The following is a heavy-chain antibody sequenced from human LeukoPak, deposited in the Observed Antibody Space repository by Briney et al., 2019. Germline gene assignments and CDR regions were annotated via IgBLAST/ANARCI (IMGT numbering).Heavy chain of an antibody. D-gene: IGHD3-22*01. V-gene: IGHV3-30-3*01. CDR1: GFTFSSYA. Sequence: GGSLRLSCAASGFTFSSYAMHWVRQAPGKGLEWVAVISYDGSNKYYADSAKGRFTISRDNSKNTLYLQMNSLRAEDTAVYYCARDSPSLSYYDSSGSNYFDYWGQGTLVTVSS. CDR3: ARDSPSLSYYDSSGSNYFDY. J-gene: IGHJ4*02. CDR2: ISYDGSNK.